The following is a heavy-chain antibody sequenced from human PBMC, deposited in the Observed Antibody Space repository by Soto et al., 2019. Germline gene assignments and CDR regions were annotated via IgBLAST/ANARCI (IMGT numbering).Heavy chain of an antibody. D-gene: IGHD6-19*01. V-gene: IGHV1-69*12. J-gene: IGHJ4*02. CDR1: GGTFSSYA. CDR3: AREGLGIAVAGTIDY. CDR2: IIPIFGTA. Sequence: QVQLVQSGAEVKKPGSSVKVSCKASGGTFSSYAISWVRQAPGQGLEWMGGIIPIFGTANYPQKFQGRVTITADESTSTAYMELGSLRSEDTAVYYCAREGLGIAVAGTIDYWGQGTLVTVSS.